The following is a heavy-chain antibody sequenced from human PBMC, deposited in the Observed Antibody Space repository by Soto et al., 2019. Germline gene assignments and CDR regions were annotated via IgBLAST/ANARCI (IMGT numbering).Heavy chain of an antibody. D-gene: IGHD1-1*01. V-gene: IGHV3-23*01. J-gene: IGHJ3*02. CDR2: IIGSGGST. CDR1: GFTFSSYA. CDR3: VKDRCRYNWNDDEHDAFDI. Sequence: PGGSLRLSCAASGFTFSSYAMSWVRQAPGKGLEWVSAIIGSGGSTYYADSVKGRFTISRDNSKNTLYLQMNSLRAEDTAVYYCVKDRCRYNWNDDEHDAFDIWGQGTMVTVSS.